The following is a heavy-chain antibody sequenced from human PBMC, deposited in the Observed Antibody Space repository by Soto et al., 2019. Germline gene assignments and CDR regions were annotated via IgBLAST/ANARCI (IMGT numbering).Heavy chain of an antibody. J-gene: IGHJ4*02. Sequence: QVQLVQSGAEVKKPGSSVKVSCKASGGTFSSYAISWVRQAPGQGLEWMGGIIPIFGTANYAQKFQGRVTITAQKSTSTAYMELSSLRSEDTAVYNCASRHYYDSSGYYGYLGQGTLVTVSS. CDR1: GGTFSSYA. V-gene: IGHV1-69*06. CDR3: ASRHYYDSSGYYGY. CDR2: IIPIFGTA. D-gene: IGHD3-22*01.